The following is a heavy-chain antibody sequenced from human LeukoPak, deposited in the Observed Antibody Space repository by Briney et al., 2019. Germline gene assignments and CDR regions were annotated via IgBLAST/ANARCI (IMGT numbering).Heavy chain of an antibody. J-gene: IGHJ6*02. Sequence: GGSLRLSCAASGFIFSTCWMSWVRQAPGKGLEWVANIKEDGSESHYVDSVKGRFTISRDNAKNSLYLQMNSLRAEDTAVYFCAKAGLLWFGESWMDVWGQGTTVTVSS. D-gene: IGHD3-10*01. CDR1: GFIFSTCW. CDR3: AKAGLLWFGESWMDV. V-gene: IGHV3-7*01. CDR2: IKEDGSES.